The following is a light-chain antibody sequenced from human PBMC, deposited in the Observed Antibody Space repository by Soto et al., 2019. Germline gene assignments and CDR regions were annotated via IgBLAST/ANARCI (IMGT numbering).Light chain of an antibody. CDR1: SSNIGAGYD. CDR2: GNN. Sequence: QSVLTQPPSVSGAPGQRVTISCTGSSSNIGAGYDVHWYQQLPGTAPKLLIYGNNNRPSGFPDRFSGSKSGTSASLAITGLQAEDEADYYCQSYDSSLSGSVVFGGGTKLTVL. CDR3: QSYDSSLSGSVV. J-gene: IGLJ2*01. V-gene: IGLV1-40*01.